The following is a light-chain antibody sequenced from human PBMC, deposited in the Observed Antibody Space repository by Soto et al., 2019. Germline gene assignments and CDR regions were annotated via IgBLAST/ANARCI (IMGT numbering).Light chain of an antibody. CDR3: QQYGTSPWT. CDR2: GAS. Sequence: EIVLTQSPGTLSLSPGESATLSCRASQSVSSSYLAWYQQKPGQAPRLLIYGASSRATGIPDRFSGSGSETDFTLTISRLEPEDFAVYYCQQYGTSPWTFGQGTTVETK. J-gene: IGKJ1*01. CDR1: QSVSSSY. V-gene: IGKV3-20*01.